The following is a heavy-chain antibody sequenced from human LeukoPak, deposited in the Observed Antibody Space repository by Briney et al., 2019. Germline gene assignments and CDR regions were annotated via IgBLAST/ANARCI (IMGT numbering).Heavy chain of an antibody. CDR3: ARGRGGWDYYYMDV. CDR2: MNPNSGNT. D-gene: IGHD6-19*01. V-gene: IGHV1-8*01. J-gene: IGHJ6*03. CDR1: GYTFTSYD. Sequence: ASVKVPCKASGYTFTSYDINWVRQATGQGLEWMGWMNPNSGNTGYAQKFQGRVTMTRNTSISTAYMELSSLRSEDTAVYYCARGRGGWDYYYMDVWGKGTTVTVSS.